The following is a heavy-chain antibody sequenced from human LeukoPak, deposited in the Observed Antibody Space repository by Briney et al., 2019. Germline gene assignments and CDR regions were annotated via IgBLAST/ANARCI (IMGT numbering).Heavy chain of an antibody. J-gene: IGHJ4*02. CDR2: IGTSSRHI. V-gene: IGHV3-21*01. CDR3: TQGDALHWGY. CDR1: GFTFSSYS. D-gene: IGHD7-27*01. Sequence: GGSLRRSGAASGFTFSSYSMSWVRQAPGKGLEWVSSIGTSSRHIFYADSAKGRFTISRDNAKNSLYLQMNSLEAEDTAVYYCTQGDALHWGYWGQGNLVTVSS.